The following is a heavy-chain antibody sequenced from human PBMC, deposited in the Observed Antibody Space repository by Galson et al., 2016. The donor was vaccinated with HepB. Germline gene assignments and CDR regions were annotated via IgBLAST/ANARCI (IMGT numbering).Heavy chain of an antibody. Sequence: SETLSLTCSLSGDFITSDSDFWHWVRQSPGKKMEWIGQIYHSGSTAYNPSLESRLSMSVDTSKTQFSLSLTSVTAADTGLYICARRGAGAGPLDLWGRGTLVTVSS. V-gene: IGHV4-39*01. D-gene: IGHD6-13*01. CDR3: ARRGAGAGPLDL. CDR1: GDFITSDSDF. J-gene: IGHJ5*02. CDR2: IYHSGST.